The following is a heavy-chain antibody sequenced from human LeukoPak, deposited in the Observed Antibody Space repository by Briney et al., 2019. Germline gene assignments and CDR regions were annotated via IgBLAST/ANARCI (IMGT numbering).Heavy chain of an antibody. D-gene: IGHD1-26*01. CDR1: GYTFTSYY. Sequence: ASVKVSCKASGYTFTSYYMHWVRQAPGQGLEWMGIINPSGGSTSYAQKSQGRVTMTRDTSTSTVYMELSSLRSEDTAVYYCARDSVGATAYNWFDPWGQGTLVTVSS. CDR2: INPSGGST. CDR3: ARDSVGATAYNWFDP. J-gene: IGHJ5*02. V-gene: IGHV1-46*01.